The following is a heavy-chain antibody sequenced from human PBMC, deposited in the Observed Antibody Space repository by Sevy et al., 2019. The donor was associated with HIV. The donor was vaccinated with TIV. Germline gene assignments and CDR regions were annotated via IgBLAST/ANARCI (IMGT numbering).Heavy chain of an antibody. J-gene: IGHJ4*02. CDR3: ARDDGLPPGLTFDY. Sequence: SETLSLTCTVSGGSISPYYWSWIRQPPGKGLEWIGYVYYTGRTSYNTSLESRVTISVDTPKNQFSLRLTSATAADTAVYYCARDDGLPPGLTFDYWGQGMLVTVSS. V-gene: IGHV4-59*01. D-gene: IGHD2-21*02. CDR1: GGSISPYY. CDR2: VYYTGRT.